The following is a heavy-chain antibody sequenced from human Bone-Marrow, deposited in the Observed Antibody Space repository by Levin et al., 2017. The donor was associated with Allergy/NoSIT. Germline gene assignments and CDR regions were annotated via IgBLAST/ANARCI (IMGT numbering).Heavy chain of an antibody. J-gene: IGHJ4*02. CDR2: ISYDGSNK. Sequence: GGSLRLSCAASGFTFSSYGMHWVRQAPGKGLEWVAVISYDGSNKYYADSVKGRFTISRDNSKNTLYLQMNSLRAEDTAVYYCAKDARYSSSWYALYFDYWGQGTLVTVSS. V-gene: IGHV3-30*18. CDR1: GFTFSSYG. CDR3: AKDARYSSSWYALYFDY. D-gene: IGHD6-13*01.